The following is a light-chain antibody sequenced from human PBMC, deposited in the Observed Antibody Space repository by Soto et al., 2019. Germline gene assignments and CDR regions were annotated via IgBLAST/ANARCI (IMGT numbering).Light chain of an antibody. J-gene: IGLJ2*01. CDR1: NIGSKN. CDR2: EVS. V-gene: IGLV2-14*01. CDR3: SSYTSSSTLHVV. Sequence: LTQPPSVSVAPGQTARITCGGNNIGSKNVHWYQQHPGKAPKLMIYEVSNRPSGVSNRFSGSKSGNTASLTISGLQAEDEADYYCSSYTSSSTLHVVFGGGTKLTVL.